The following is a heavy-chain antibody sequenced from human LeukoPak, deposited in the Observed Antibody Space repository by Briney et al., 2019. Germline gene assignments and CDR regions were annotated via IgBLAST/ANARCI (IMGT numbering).Heavy chain of an antibody. CDR2: IYYSGST. Sequence: SETLSLTCAVYGGSFSGYHWTWIRQPPGKGLEWIGYIYYSGSTNYNPSLKSRVTISVDTSKNQFSLKLSSVTAADTAVYYCARVYYDSSGYSTTFDIWAKGQWSPSLQ. V-gene: IGHV4-59*01. J-gene: IGHJ3*02. CDR3: ARVYYDSSGYSTTFDI. CDR1: GGSFSGYH. D-gene: IGHD3-22*01.